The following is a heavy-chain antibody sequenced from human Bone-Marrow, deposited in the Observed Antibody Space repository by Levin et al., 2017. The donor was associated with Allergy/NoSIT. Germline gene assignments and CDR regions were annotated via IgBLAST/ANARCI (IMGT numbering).Heavy chain of an antibody. V-gene: IGHV3-30*03. J-gene: IGHJ4*02. CDR2: LSYDGATE. Sequence: GGSLRLSCVGSGFTFENHGIHWVRQAPGKGLEWVSVLSYDGATEYYADSVKGRLIMSRDNSKNTVHLQIQSLRAEDTAVYYCARMGVSIRHDCDSWNQGFLVTVSS. D-gene: IGHD2-8*01. CDR3: ARMGVSIRHDCDS. CDR1: GFTFENHG.